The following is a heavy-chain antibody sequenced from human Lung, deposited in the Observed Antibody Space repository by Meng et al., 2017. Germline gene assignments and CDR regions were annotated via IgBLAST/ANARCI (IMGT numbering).Heavy chain of an antibody. CDR2: INHSGST. D-gene: IGHD4-11*01. Sequence: QVQLRQGGAGLLKPSETLSLTCVVSGGSFSDYYWRWIRQPPGKGLEWIGEINHSGSTNYNPSLESRATISVDTSQNNLSLKLSSVTAADSAVYYCARGPTTMAHDFDYWGQGTLVTVSS. J-gene: IGHJ4*02. CDR1: GGSFSDYY. V-gene: IGHV4-34*01. CDR3: ARGPTTMAHDFDY.